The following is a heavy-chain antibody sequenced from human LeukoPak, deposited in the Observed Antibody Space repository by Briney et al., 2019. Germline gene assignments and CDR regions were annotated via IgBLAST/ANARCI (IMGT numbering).Heavy chain of an antibody. V-gene: IGHV3-21*04. CDR1: GFTFSSYA. CDR2: ISSSSSYI. D-gene: IGHD6-6*01. J-gene: IGHJ3*02. Sequence: PGGSLRLSCAASGFTFSSYAMSWVRQAPGKGLEWVSSISSSSSYIYYADSVKGRFTISRDNAKNSLYLQMNSLRAEDTAVYYCAKDTPVAARPHGAFDIWGQGTMVTVSS. CDR3: AKDTPVAARPHGAFDI.